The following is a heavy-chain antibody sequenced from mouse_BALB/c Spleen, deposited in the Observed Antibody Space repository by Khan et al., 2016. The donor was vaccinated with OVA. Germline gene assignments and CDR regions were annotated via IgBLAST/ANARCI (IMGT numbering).Heavy chain of an antibody. D-gene: IGHD1-1*01. CDR1: GISITSGNYR. Sequence: EVELVESGPGLVKPSQTVSLTCTVTGISITSGNYRWSWIRQFPGNKLEWIGNIYYSGTVTYNPSLTSRTTITSDTSKNQFFLEMNSLTAEDTATYYCARDYGSLYWYFDVWAQGPRSPSPQ. CDR2: IYYSGTV. V-gene: IGHV3-5*02. J-gene: IGHJ1*01. CDR3: ARDYGSLYWYFDV.